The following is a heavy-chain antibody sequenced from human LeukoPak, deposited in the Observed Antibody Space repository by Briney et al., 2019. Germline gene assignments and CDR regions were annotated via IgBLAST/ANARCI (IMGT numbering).Heavy chain of an antibody. Sequence: GGSLRLSCAASGFTFSSYSMNWVRQAPGKGLEWVSSISSSSSYIYYADSVKGRFTISRDNAKNSLYLQMNSLRAEDTALYYCATDIAAAGTDYWGQGTLVTVSS. CDR2: ISSSSSYI. J-gene: IGHJ4*02. CDR1: GFTFSSYS. CDR3: ATDIAAAGTDY. V-gene: IGHV3-21*04. D-gene: IGHD6-13*01.